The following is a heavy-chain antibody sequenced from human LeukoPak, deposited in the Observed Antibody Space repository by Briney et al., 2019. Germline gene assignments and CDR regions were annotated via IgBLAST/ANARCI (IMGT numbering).Heavy chain of an antibody. CDR2: IIPILGIA. D-gene: IGHD4-17*01. Sequence: SVKVSCKASVGTFISYAISWVRQAPGQGLEWMGRIIPILGIANYAQKFQGRVTITADKSTSTAYMELSSLRSEDTAVYYCARDSPPLYDYGDRGWFDPWGQGTLVTVSS. J-gene: IGHJ5*02. CDR1: VGTFISYA. V-gene: IGHV1-69*04. CDR3: ARDSPPLYDYGDRGWFDP.